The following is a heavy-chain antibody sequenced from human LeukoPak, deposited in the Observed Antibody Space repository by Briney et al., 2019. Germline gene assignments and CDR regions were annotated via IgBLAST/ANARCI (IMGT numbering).Heavy chain of an antibody. CDR3: GRDLNWGAFDI. V-gene: IGHV3-23*01. D-gene: IGHD7-27*01. CDR1: GFTFTHYG. J-gene: IGHJ3*02. CDR2: IRANGETT. Sequence: PGGSLRLSCAASGFTFTHYGMNWVRQAPGKRLEWVSGIRANGETTYYADSVRGRFTISRDNSRSMVWLQMNSLTAEDTAMYYCGRDLNWGAFDIRGLGTLVTVSS.